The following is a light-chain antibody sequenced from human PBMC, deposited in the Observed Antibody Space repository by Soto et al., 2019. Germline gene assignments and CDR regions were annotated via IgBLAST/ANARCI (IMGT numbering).Light chain of an antibody. CDR2: DDR. CDR3: QVWDSDSDHLV. V-gene: IGLV3-21*02. CDR1: KLADKS. Sequence: SYELTQAPSVSVAPGQRARITCAGNKLADKSVHWYQQKPGQAPGLVVYDDRDRPSGVPERFSGTNSDNVAALTIFRVEAGDEADYFCQVWDSDSDHLVFGGGTKLTVL. J-gene: IGLJ3*02.